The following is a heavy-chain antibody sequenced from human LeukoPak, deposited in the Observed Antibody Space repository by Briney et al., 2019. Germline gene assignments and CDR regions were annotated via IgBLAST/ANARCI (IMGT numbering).Heavy chain of an antibody. V-gene: IGHV1-3*01. CDR3: ATVYSSSWYEGHYFDY. CDR1: GYTFSSYA. J-gene: IGHJ4*02. Sequence: ASVKVSCKASGYTFSSYAIHWVRQAPGQRLEWMGWINAGNGNTKYSQQFQGRVTITRDTSASTAYMELSSLRSEDTAVYYCATVYSSSWYEGHYFDYWGQGTLVTVSS. D-gene: IGHD6-13*01. CDR2: INAGNGNT.